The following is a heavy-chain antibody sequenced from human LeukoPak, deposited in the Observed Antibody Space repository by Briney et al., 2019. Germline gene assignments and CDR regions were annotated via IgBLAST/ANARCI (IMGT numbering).Heavy chain of an antibody. CDR1: GFTFSSCA. V-gene: IGHV3-23*01. CDR2: ISGSGGGT. D-gene: IGHD5/OR15-5a*01. J-gene: IGHJ4*02. Sequence: GGSLRLSCAASGFTFSSCAMSWVRQAPGKGQEWVSAISGSGGGTYYADSVKGRFTISRDNAKNTLYLQMNSLRAEDTAVYYCATMARETPEVSTRDYWGQGTLVTVSS. CDR3: ATMARETPEVSTRDY.